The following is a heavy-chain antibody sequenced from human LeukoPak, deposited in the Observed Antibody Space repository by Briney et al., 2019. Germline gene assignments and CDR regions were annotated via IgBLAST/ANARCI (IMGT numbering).Heavy chain of an antibody. D-gene: IGHD6-13*01. J-gene: IGHJ5*02. V-gene: IGHV3-7*05. Sequence: AGGSLRLSCAAPGFTFSSYWMSWVRQAPGKGLEWVANIKQDGSEKYYVDSVKGRFTISRDNAKNSLYLQMNSLRAEDTAVYYCARSRIAAAGRWFDPWGQGTLVTVSS. CDR3: ARSRIAAAGRWFDP. CDR2: IKQDGSEK. CDR1: GFTFSSYW.